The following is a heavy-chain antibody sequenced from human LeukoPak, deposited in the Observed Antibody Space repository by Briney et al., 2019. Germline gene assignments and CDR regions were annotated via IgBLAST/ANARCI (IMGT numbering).Heavy chain of an antibody. D-gene: IGHD1-26*01. CDR3: AKDKYDGSARAFDI. CDR1: GITLSNYA. V-gene: IGHV3-23*01. CDR2: ISLSGGDA. J-gene: IGHJ3*02. Sequence: GGSLRLSCAVSGITLSNYAMSWVRQAPGKGLQWVSAISLSGGDAYYADSVRGRFTISRDNSKNTLYLQMNSLRADDTAVYYCAKDKYDGSARAFDIWGQGTMVTVSS.